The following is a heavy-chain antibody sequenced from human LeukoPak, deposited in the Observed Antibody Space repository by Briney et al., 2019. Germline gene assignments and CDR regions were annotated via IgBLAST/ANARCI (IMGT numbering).Heavy chain of an antibody. CDR1: GFTFSSYG. V-gene: IGHV3-23*01. CDR2: ISGSGDST. CDR3: TRGSHLEYYFDY. Sequence: GGSLRLSCAASGFTFSSYGMNWVRQAPGKGLEWVSCISGSGDSTKYADSVKGRFTISRDNSKNTLYLQMNSLKTEDTAVYYCTRGSHLEYYFDYWGQGTLATVSS. J-gene: IGHJ4*02. D-gene: IGHD3-16*02.